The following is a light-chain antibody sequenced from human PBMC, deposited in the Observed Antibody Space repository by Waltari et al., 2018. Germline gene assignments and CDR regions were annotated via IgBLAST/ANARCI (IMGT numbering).Light chain of an antibody. V-gene: IGKV3-11*01. CDR2: HAY. Sequence: EIVLTHSPATLSLSPGGRATLSCRASQSIQRYLGWYQQKPGQAPRLLIYHAYNRATGVPARFSGSGSETDFTLTISSLEPEDSAIYYCQQRADWPLTFGGGTTVEIK. CDR1: QSIQRY. CDR3: QQRADWPLT. J-gene: IGKJ4*01.